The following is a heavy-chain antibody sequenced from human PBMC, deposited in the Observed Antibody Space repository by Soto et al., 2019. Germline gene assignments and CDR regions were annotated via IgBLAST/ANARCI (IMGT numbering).Heavy chain of an antibody. CDR1: GFILSSFT. V-gene: IGHV3-48*01. J-gene: IGHJ4*02. Sequence: EVQLVESGGGLAQPGGSLRLSCAASGFILSSFTMNWVRQAPGKGLEWISYIGSDIYYADSVKGRFTTSRDMAKNSLYLQLNSLRAEDSAVYYCVRDWSFVFDNWGQGTLVTVSS. CDR2: IGSDI. CDR3: VRDWSFVFDN.